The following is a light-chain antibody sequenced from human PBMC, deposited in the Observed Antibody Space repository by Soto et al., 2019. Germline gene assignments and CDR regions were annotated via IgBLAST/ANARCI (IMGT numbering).Light chain of an antibody. J-gene: IGKJ1*01. CDR2: DAS. CDR3: QQYNSYSGT. Sequence: DIQMTQSPSTLSASVGDRVTITCRASQTISRSLAWYQQKPGKAPKLLIYDASSFESGVPSRFSGSGSGTEFTLTISSLQPDDSATYYCQQYNSYSGTFGQGTKVEIK. CDR1: QTISRS. V-gene: IGKV1-5*01.